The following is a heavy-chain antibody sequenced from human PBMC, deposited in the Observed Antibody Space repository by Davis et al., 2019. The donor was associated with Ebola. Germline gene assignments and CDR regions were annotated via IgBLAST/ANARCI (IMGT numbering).Heavy chain of an antibody. CDR1: GGSISSGGYY. CDR3: ARMRVFGVVIPYYYGMDV. Sequence: MPSETLSLSCTLSGGSISSGGYYWGWSRPHPGKGLEWIGYIYYSGSTYSNPSLKSRFTISVDTSKNQFSLKLSSVTAADTAVYYCARMRVFGVVIPYYYGMDVWGQGTTIPVSS. CDR2: IYYSGST. V-gene: IGHV4-39*01. J-gene: IGHJ6*02. D-gene: IGHD3-3*01.